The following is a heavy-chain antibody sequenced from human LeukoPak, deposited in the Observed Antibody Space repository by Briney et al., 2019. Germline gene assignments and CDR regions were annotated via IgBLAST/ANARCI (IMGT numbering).Heavy chain of an antibody. J-gene: IGHJ6*03. Sequence: ASVKVSCKASGNTFTGYYMHWVRQAPGQGLEWMGWINPNSGGTNYAQKFQGRVTMTRDTSISTAYMELSRLRSDDTAVYYCARGSPSNYYYMDVWGKGTTVTVSS. CDR3: ARGSPSNYYYMDV. CDR2: INPNSGGT. D-gene: IGHD1-26*01. CDR1: GNTFTGYY. V-gene: IGHV1-2*02.